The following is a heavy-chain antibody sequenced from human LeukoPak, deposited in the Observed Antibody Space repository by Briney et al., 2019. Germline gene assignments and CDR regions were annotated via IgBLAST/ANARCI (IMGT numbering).Heavy chain of an antibody. CDR3: ARETESIAARHWFDP. D-gene: IGHD6-6*01. CDR2: INPSGGTT. Sequence: ASVKVSCKASGYTFSTYYMHWVRQAPGQGLEGMGVINPSGGTTTYAQKFQGRVTITADESTSTAYMELSSLRSEDTAVYYCARETESIAARHWFDPWGQGTLVTVSS. V-gene: IGHV1-46*01. CDR1: GYTFSTYY. J-gene: IGHJ5*02.